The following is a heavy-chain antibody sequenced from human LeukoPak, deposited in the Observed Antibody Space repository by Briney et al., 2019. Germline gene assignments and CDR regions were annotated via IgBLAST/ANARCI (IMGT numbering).Heavy chain of an antibody. J-gene: IGHJ6*02. CDR1: GFTFSSYG. CDR2: IWYDGSNK. CDR3: ARGDGLDV. D-gene: IGHD3-16*01. Sequence: GGSLRLSCAASGFTFSSYGMHRVRQAPGKGLEWVAVIWYDGSNKYYADSVKGRFTISRDNSKNTLYLQMSNLRAEDTAVYFCARGDGLDVWGQGATVTVSS. V-gene: IGHV3-33*08.